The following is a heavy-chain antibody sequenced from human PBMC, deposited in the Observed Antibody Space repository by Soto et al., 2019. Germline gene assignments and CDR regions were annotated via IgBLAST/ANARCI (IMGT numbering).Heavy chain of an antibody. CDR2: IYYSGST. CDR3: ARDSSPYYYDTPPEGNWFDP. CDR1: GGSISSYY. J-gene: IGHJ5*02. D-gene: IGHD3-22*01. V-gene: IGHV4-59*12. Sequence: LSLTCTVSGGSISSYYWSWIRQPPGKGLEWIGYIYYSGSTNYNPSLKSRVTISVDTSKNQFSLKLSSVTAADTAVYYCARDSSPYYYDTPPEGNWFDPWGQGTLVTVSS.